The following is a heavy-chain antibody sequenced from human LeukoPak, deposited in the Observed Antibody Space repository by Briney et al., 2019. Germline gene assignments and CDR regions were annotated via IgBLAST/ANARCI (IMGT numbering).Heavy chain of an antibody. J-gene: IGHJ4*02. Sequence: SETLSLTCAVSGGSISSGGYSWSWIRQPPGKGLEWIGYIYYSGSTYYNPSLKSRVTISVDTSKNQFSLKLSSVTAADTAVYYCARYSGDYSIDYWGQGTLVTVSS. CDR2: IYYSGST. D-gene: IGHD4-17*01. CDR3: ARYSGDYSIDY. CDR1: GGSISSGGYS. V-gene: IGHV4-30-4*07.